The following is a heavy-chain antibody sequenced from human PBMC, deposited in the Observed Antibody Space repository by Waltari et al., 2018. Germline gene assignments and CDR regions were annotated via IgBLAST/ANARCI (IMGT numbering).Heavy chain of an antibody. V-gene: IGHV1-69*06. CDR3: AREKTYSGYDYAFDY. Sequence: KKPGSSVKVYCKASGGTFSSYAISWVRQAPGQGLERMGRIIPIFGTANYAQKFQGRVTITADKSTSTAYMELSSLRSEDTAVYYCAREKTYSGYDYAFDYWGQGTLVTVSS. D-gene: IGHD5-12*01. CDR1: GGTFSSYA. J-gene: IGHJ4*02. CDR2: IIPIFGTA.